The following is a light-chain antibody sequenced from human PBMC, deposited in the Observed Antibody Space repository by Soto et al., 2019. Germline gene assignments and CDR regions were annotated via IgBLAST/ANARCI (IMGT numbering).Light chain of an antibody. CDR1: QSVNSN. V-gene: IGKV3-15*01. CDR2: GAS. Sequence: EIVMTQSPSTPSVSPGERATLSCRAIQSVNSNYLAWYQQKPGQAPRLLIYGASTRATGIPARFSGSGSGTEFTLTISSLQSEDFALYYCQQYNNWTPVTFGQGTRLEIK. CDR3: QQYNNWTPVT. J-gene: IGKJ5*01.